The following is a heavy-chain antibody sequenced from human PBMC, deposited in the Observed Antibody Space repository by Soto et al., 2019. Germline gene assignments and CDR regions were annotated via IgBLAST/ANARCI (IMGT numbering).Heavy chain of an antibody. Sequence: QVQLVQSGAEVKKPGSSVKVSCKASGGTFSGYAITWVRQAPGQGLEWMGGIIPIFETTNYAQNFQGRVTITADKSTRTAYMKLSSLRSDDTAVYYCSSEGSGYFGSGMDVWGQGTTVTVSS. V-gene: IGHV1-69*06. CDR3: SSEGSGYFGSGMDV. CDR2: IIPIFETT. CDR1: GGTFSGYA. D-gene: IGHD5-12*01. J-gene: IGHJ6*02.